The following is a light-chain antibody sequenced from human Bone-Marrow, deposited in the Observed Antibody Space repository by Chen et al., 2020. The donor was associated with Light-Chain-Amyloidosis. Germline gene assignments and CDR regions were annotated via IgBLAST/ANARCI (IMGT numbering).Light chain of an antibody. V-gene: IGLV2-14*01. Sequence: QSALTQPASVSGSPGQSLTISCTGTSSDVGGDNHVSWYQQHPDKAPKLMIYEVTTRPSWVPDRFSGSKSDNTASLSISGLQTEDEADYFCSSYTITNPLVFGSGTRVTVL. CDR1: SSDVGGDNH. J-gene: IGLJ1*01. CDR2: EVT. CDR3: SSYTITNPLV.